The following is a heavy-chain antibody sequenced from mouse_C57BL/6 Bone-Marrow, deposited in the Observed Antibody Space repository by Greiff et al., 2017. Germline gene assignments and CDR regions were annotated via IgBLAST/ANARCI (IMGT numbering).Heavy chain of an antibody. Sequence: VKLLESGAELVRPGTSVKVSCKASGYAFTSYLIEWVKQRPGQGLEWIGVINPGSGGTNYNEKFKGKATLTADKSSSTAYMQLSSLTSEDSAVYFCARAATGVASFAFGGRGTLVTVTA. CDR1: GYAFTSYL. CDR3: ARAATGVASFAF. V-gene: IGHV1-54*01. J-gene: IGHJ3*01. D-gene: IGHD1-1*01. CDR2: INPGSGGT.